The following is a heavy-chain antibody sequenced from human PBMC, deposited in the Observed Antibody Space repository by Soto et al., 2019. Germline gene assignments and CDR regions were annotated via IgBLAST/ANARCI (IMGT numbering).Heavy chain of an antibody. J-gene: IGHJ5*02. CDR1: GYTFTNSA. D-gene: IGHD3-3*01. CDR2: IVVGSGDT. CDR3: AADVEYR. V-gene: IGHV1-58*01. Sequence: QMQLVQSGPEVKMPGTSVKVSCKGSGYTFTNSAVQWVRQARGQRLEWMGWIVVGSGDTKYAQKFQERVTCTRDVSTSTAYMELSSLKSEDTAVYYCAADVEYRWGQGTLVTVSS.